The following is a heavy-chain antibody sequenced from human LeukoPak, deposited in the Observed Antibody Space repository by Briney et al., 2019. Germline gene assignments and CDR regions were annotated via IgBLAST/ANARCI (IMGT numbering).Heavy chain of an antibody. Sequence: PSETLSLTCTVSGGSISSYYWSWIRKPPGKGLEWIGYIYYSGSTNYNPSLKSRVTISVDTSKNQFSLKLSSVTAADTAVYYCARGQRITMTDWGQGTLVTVSS. J-gene: IGHJ4*02. D-gene: IGHD3-22*01. CDR1: GGSISSYY. CDR2: IYYSGST. V-gene: IGHV4-59*12. CDR3: ARGQRITMTD.